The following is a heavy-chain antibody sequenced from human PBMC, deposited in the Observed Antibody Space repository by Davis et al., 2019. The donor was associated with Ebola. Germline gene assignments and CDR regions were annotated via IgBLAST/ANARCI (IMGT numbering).Heavy chain of an antibody. J-gene: IGHJ6*02. CDR1: GGSFSGYY. CDR2: IYYSGST. V-gene: IGHV4-59*01. CDR3: ARGNYGDYIVLYYYNMDV. Sequence: SETLSLTCAVYGGSFSGYYWSWIRQPPGKGLEWIGYIYYSGSTNYNPSLKSRVTISVDTSKNQFSLKLSSVTAADTAVYYCARGNYGDYIVLYYYNMDVWGQGTTVTVSS. D-gene: IGHD4-17*01.